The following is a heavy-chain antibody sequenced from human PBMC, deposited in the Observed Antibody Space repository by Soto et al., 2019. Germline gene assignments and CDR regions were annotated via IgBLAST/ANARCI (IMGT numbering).Heavy chain of an antibody. J-gene: IGHJ4*02. CDR3: ARGQIAAMVR. CDR1: GGSFSGYY. Sequence: QVQLQQWGAGLLKPSETLSLTCAVYGGSFSGYYWSWIRQPPGKGLEWIGEINHSGSTNYNPSLNSRVTRSVDTSKNQFSLKLSSVTAADTAVYYCARGQIAAMVRWGQGTLVTVSS. V-gene: IGHV4-34*01. CDR2: INHSGST. D-gene: IGHD5-18*01.